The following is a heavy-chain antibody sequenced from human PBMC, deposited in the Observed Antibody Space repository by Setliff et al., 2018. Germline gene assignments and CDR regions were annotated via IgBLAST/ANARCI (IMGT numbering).Heavy chain of an antibody. Sequence: PGGSLRLSCVASGYTFNCCWMTWVRQAPGKGLEWVANIRQDGGQTYYEDSVKGRFTISRDNAKNSLYLQMNSLRAEDTALYYCATDRNYYDSDTFYDAFDIWGQGTMVTVSS. CDR1: GYTFNCCW. D-gene: IGHD3-22*01. CDR3: ATDRNYYDSDTFYDAFDI. J-gene: IGHJ3*02. V-gene: IGHV3-7*01. CDR2: IRQDGGQT.